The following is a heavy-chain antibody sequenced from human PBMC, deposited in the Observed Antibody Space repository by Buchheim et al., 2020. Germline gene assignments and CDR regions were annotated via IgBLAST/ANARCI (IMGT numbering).Heavy chain of an antibody. V-gene: IGHV3-30*18. CDR2: ISYDGSNK. CDR1: GFTFSSYG. CDR3: AKETAEQLSHD. D-gene: IGHD6-6*01. J-gene: IGHJ4*02. Sequence: QVQLVESGGGVVQPGRSLRLSCAASGFTFSSYGMHWVRQAPGKGLEWVAVISYDGSNKYYADSVKGRFTISRDNSKNTLYLQMNSLRAEDTAVYYCAKETAEQLSHDWGQGT.